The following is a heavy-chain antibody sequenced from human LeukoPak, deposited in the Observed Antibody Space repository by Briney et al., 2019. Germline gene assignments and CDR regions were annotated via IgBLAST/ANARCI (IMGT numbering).Heavy chain of an antibody. J-gene: IGHJ4*02. D-gene: IGHD6-13*01. Sequence: PGGSLRLSCAASGSTFSSYGMHWVRQAPGKGLEWVSAISGSGGSTYYADSVKGRFTISRDNSKNTLYLQMNSLRAEDTAVYYCAKPTGIAAVRYAFDYWGQGTLVTVSS. CDR2: ISGSGGST. CDR3: AKPTGIAAVRYAFDY. CDR1: GSTFSSYG. V-gene: IGHV3-23*01.